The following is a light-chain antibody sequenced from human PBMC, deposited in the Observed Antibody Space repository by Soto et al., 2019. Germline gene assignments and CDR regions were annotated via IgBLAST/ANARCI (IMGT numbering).Light chain of an antibody. CDR3: SSYAGSNNYV. CDR1: SNDVGSFNY. CDR2: DVS. V-gene: IGLV2-8*01. Sequence: QSALTQPPSASGSPGQSVTISCTGTSNDVGSFNYVSWYQQHPGKAPKLMIYDVSKRPSGVPDRFSGSKSGNTASLTVSGLQAEDEADYYCSSYAGSNNYVFGTGTKLTVL. J-gene: IGLJ1*01.